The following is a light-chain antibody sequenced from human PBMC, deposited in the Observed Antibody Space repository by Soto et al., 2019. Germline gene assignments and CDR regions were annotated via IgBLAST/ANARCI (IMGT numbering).Light chain of an antibody. CDR3: SSYTTSNTRQIV. CDR2: DVT. Sequence: ETSSDVGGYNYVSWYQHHPGKAPKLIIYDVTNRPSGVSNPFSGSKSGNTASLTISGLQPEDEADYYCSSYTTSNTRQIVFGTGTKVTVL. J-gene: IGLJ1*01. V-gene: IGLV2-14*03. CDR1: SSDVGGYNY.